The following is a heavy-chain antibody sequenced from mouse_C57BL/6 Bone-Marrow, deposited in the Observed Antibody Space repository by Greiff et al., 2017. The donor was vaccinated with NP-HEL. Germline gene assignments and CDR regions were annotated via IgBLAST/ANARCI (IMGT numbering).Heavy chain of an antibody. CDR3: ARVDDYDPYFDY. D-gene: IGHD2-4*01. Sequence: EVQLVESGGGLVKPGGSLKLSCAASGFTFSSYAMSWVRQTPEKRLEWVATISDGGSYTYYPDNVKGRFTISRDNAKNNLYLQMSHLKSEDTAMYYCARVDDYDPYFDYWGQGTTLTVSS. V-gene: IGHV5-4*01. J-gene: IGHJ2*01. CDR2: ISDGGSYT. CDR1: GFTFSSYA.